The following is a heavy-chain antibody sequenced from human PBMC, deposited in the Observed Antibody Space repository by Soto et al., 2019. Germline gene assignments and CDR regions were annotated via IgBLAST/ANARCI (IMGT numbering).Heavy chain of an antibody. V-gene: IGHV4-31*03. J-gene: IGHJ6*02. CDR3: ARAYYDVWSATNYYYGMDV. D-gene: IGHD3-3*01. CDR1: GVSVNSGGYY. Sequence: QVQLQESGPGLVKPSQTLSLACTVSGVSVNSGGYYWSWIRQHPGKGLEWIGYSSSTGGSYNNPALKSRVTISVDTSENQFSLKLSFVTAASTAVYYCARAYYDVWSATNYYYGMDVWGQGTTVTVSS. CDR2: SSSTGGS.